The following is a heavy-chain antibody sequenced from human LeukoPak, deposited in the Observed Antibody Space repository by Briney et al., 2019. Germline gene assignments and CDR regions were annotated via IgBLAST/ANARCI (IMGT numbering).Heavy chain of an antibody. CDR3: AKGKTIVVVTALDY. J-gene: IGHJ4*02. CDR2: ISGSGGST. D-gene: IGHD2-21*02. CDR1: GFTFSGYA. V-gene: IGHV3-23*01. Sequence: GGSLRLSCAASGFTFSGYAMSWVRQAPGKGLEWVSAISGSGGSTYYADSVKGRFTISRDNSKNTLYLQMNSLRAEDTAVYYCAKGKTIVVVTALDYWGQGTLVTVSS.